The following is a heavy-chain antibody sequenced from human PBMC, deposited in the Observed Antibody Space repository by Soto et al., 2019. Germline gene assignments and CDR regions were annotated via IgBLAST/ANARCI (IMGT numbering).Heavy chain of an antibody. Sequence: EVQLLESGGGLVQPGGSLRLSCAASGFTFSSYAMSWVRQAPGKGLEWVSAISGSGGSTYYADSVKGRFTISSDNSTNTLDLQMNSLKAEDTAVYYCAKALLRIVVVPAALNPRDYWGLGTLVTVSS. CDR3: AKALLRIVVVPAALNPRDY. CDR1: GFTFSSYA. CDR2: ISGSGGST. D-gene: IGHD2-2*01. V-gene: IGHV3-23*01. J-gene: IGHJ4*02.